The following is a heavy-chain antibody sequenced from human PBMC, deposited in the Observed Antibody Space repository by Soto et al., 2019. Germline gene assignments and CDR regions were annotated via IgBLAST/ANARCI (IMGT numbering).Heavy chain of an antibody. CDR2: ISYSADKT. V-gene: IGHV3-23*01. D-gene: IGHD1-7*01. Sequence: GGSLRLSCAASGFTFNTYVMNWVRQAPGKGLEWVSTISYSADKTHYADSVKGRFTISRDNSRDTLFLQIHSLRADDAAVYYCARRARTATTNWGAFDVWGQGTMVTVSS. J-gene: IGHJ3*01. CDR3: ARRARTATTNWGAFDV. CDR1: GFTFNTYV.